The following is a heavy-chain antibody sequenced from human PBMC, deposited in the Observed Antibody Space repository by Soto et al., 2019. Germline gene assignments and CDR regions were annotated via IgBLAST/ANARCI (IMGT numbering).Heavy chain of an antibody. CDR3: ARDGKNYGDYVKPETYFDY. Sequence: QVQLVQSGAEVKKPGSSVKVSCKASGGTFSSYAISWVRQAPGQGLEWMGGIIPIFGTANYAQKFQGRVTITADESTNTAYMELSSLRSEDTAVYYCARDGKNYGDYVKPETYFDYWGQGTLVTVSS. J-gene: IGHJ4*02. CDR2: IIPIFGTA. D-gene: IGHD4-17*01. V-gene: IGHV1-69*01. CDR1: GGTFSSYA.